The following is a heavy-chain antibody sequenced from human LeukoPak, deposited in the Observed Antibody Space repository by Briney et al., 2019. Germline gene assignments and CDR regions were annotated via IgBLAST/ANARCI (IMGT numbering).Heavy chain of an antibody. D-gene: IGHD1-26*01. CDR2: INPSGGNT. CDR3: ARDIVGAATETFDY. V-gene: IGHV1-46*01. CDR1: GDTFTKYW. Sequence: ASVKVSCKASGDTFTKYWMHWVRQAPGQGLEWMGVINPSGGNTHYAQTFQGRVTMTRDTSARTVYMELSSLRSEDTAFYYCARDIVGAATETFDYWGQGTLVTVSS. J-gene: IGHJ4*02.